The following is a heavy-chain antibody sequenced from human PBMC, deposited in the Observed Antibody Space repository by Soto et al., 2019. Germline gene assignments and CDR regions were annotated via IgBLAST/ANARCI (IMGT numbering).Heavy chain of an antibody. CDR2: ISSSSSYI. V-gene: IGHV3-21*01. D-gene: IGHD2-2*01. Sequence: GGSLRLSCAASGFTFSSYSMNWVRQAPGKGLEWVSSISSSSSYIYYADSVKGRFTISRDNAKNSLYLQMNSLRAEDTAVYYWAIDIYCSSTSCYEYDAFDIWGQGTMVTVSS. J-gene: IGHJ3*02. CDR1: GFTFSSYS. CDR3: AIDIYCSSTSCYEYDAFDI.